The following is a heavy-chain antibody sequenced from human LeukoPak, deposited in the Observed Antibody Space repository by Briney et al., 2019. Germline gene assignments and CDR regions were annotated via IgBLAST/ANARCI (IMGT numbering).Heavy chain of an antibody. Sequence: GGSLRPSCAASGFTFSSYAMSWVRQAPGKGLEWVSAISGSGGSTYYADSVKGRFTISRDNSKNTLYLQMNSLRAEDTAVYYCAKPSITMIVVRSAFDIWGQGTMVTVSS. D-gene: IGHD3-22*01. CDR1: GFTFSSYA. V-gene: IGHV3-23*01. CDR3: AKPSITMIVVRSAFDI. CDR2: ISGSGGST. J-gene: IGHJ3*02.